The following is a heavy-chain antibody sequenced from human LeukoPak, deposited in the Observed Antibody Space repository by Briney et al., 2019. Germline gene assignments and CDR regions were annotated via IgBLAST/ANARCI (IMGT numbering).Heavy chain of an antibody. CDR1: GGTFSSYA. CDR3: ARVGGRRYFDWFPSPDAFDI. V-gene: IGHV1-69*06. D-gene: IGHD3-9*01. J-gene: IGHJ3*02. CDR2: IIPIFGTA. Sequence: SVKVSCKASGGTFSSYAISWVRQAPGQGLEWMGGIIPIFGTANYAQKFQGRVTITADKSTSTAYMELSSLRSEDTAVYYCARVGGRRYFDWFPSPDAFDIWGQGTMVAVSS.